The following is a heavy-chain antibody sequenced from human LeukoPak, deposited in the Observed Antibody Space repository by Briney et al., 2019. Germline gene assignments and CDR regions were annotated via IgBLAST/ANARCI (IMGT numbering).Heavy chain of an antibody. CDR2: VKQDGSEK. CDR1: GFTFSSYW. CDR3: ARETSSGWYYFDY. J-gene: IGHJ4*02. D-gene: IGHD6-19*01. V-gene: IGHV3-7*05. Sequence: GGSLRLSCAASGFTFSSYWMSWVRQAPGKGLEWVANVKQDGSEKYYVDSVKGRFTISRDNAKDSLYLQMNSLRAEDTAVYYCARETSSGWYYFDYWGQGTLVTVSS.